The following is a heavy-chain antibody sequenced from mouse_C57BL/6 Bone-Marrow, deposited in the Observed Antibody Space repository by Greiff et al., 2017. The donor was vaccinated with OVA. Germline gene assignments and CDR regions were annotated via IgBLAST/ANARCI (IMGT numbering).Heavy chain of an antibody. J-gene: IGHJ2*01. CDR3: ARGRDGDVDY. CDR2: ISYDGSN. D-gene: IGHD3-3*01. CDR1: GYSITSGYY. V-gene: IGHV3-6*01. Sequence: DVKLQESGPGLVKPSQSLSLTCSVTGYSITSGYYWNWIRQFPGNKLEWMCYISYDGSNNYNPSLKNRISITRDTSKNQFFLKLNSVTTEDTATYYCARGRDGDVDYWGQGTTLTVSS.